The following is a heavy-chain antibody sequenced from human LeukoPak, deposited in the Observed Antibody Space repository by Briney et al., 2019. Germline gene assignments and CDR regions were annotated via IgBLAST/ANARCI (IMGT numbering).Heavy chain of an antibody. V-gene: IGHV1-8*01. J-gene: IGHJ6*03. CDR3: ARETIFGVVDYYYYYMDV. D-gene: IGHD3-3*01. CDR1: GYTFTSYD. CDR2: MNPNSGNT. Sequence: GASVKVSCQASGYTFTSYDINWVRQATGQGLEWMGWMNPNSGNTGYAQKFQGRVTMTRNTSISTAYMELSSLRSEDTAVYYCARETIFGVVDYYYYYMDVWGKGTTVTVSS.